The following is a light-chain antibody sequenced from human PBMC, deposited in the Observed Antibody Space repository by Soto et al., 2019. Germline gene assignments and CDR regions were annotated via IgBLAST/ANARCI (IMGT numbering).Light chain of an antibody. Sequence: QSVLTQPASVSGSPGQSITISCTGTSSDVCGYNYVSWYQQHPGKAPKLMIYEVSNRPSGVSNRFSGSKSGNTASLTISGLQAEDEADYYCSSYTSSSTLWVFGGGTKLTVL. CDR2: EVS. CDR3: SSYTSSSTLWV. J-gene: IGLJ3*02. CDR1: SSDVCGYNY. V-gene: IGLV2-14*01.